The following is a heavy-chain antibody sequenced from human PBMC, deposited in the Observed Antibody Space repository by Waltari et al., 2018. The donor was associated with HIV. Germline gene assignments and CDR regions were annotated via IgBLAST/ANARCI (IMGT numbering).Heavy chain of an antibody. D-gene: IGHD6-13*01. CDR3: AREPRYSSSWFAEDY. CDR2: IYYSGST. Sequence: QLQLQESGPGLVKPSETLSLTCTVSGGSISSSSYYWGWISQPPGKGLEWIGSIYYSGSTYYNPSLKSRVTISVDTSKNQFSLKLSSVTAADTAVYYCAREPRYSSSWFAEDYWGQGTLVTVSS. J-gene: IGHJ4*02. V-gene: IGHV4-39*07. CDR1: GGSISSSSYY.